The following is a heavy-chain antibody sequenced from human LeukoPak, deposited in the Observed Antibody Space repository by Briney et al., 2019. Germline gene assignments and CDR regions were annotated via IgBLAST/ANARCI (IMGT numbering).Heavy chain of an antibody. D-gene: IGHD3-10*01. V-gene: IGHV3-30*02. CDR3: AKGLDYYGSGSIS. CDR1: GFIFTNYG. Sequence: GGSLRLSCAASGFIFTNYGMHWVRQAPGKGLEWVAFIRYDGSNKYYADSVKGRFTISRDNSKNTLYLQMNSLRAEDTAVYYCAKGLDYYGSGSISWGQGTLVTVSS. J-gene: IGHJ4*02. CDR2: IRYDGSNK.